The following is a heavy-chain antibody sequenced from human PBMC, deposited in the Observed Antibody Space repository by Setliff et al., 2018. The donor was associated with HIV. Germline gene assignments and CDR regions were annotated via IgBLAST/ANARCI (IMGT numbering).Heavy chain of an antibody. V-gene: IGHV1-69*10. CDR1: GGTSSTYA. D-gene: IGHD3-10*01. J-gene: IGHJ3*01. Sequence: SVKVSCKASGGTSSTYAINWVRQAPGQGLEWMGQFIPVLDITNYAQKFQGTVTINADKSTNTMYLELRSRRPEDTAMYYCAGPRGDGAFDVWGQGAMVTVSS. CDR2: FIPVLDIT. CDR3: AGPRGDGAFDV.